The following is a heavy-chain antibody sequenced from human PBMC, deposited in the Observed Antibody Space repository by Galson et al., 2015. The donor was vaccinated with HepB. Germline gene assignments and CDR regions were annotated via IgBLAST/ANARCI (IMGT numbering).Heavy chain of an antibody. CDR3: ARVRITARGEDS. D-gene: IGHD6-6*01. V-gene: IGHV3-74*01. Sequence: ALRLSCAASGFTFSSYGMHWVRHSPGKGLVCVARIDPDGSSTSYADSVKGRFTISRDNAKNTLYLQMNSLRAEDTAVYYCARVRITARGEDSWGQGTLVTVSS. CDR2: IDPDGSST. J-gene: IGHJ4*02. CDR1: GFTFSSYG.